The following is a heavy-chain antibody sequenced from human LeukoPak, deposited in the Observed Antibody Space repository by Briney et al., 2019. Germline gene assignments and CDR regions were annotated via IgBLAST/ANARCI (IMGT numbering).Heavy chain of an antibody. CDR3: ARGISIAAAGDAFDI. V-gene: IGHV3-7*01. Sequence: GGSLRLSCAASGFTFSSYSMNWVRQAPGKGLEWVANIKQDGSEKYYVDSVKGRFTISRDNAKNSLYLQMNSLRAEDTAVYYCARGISIAAAGDAFDIWGQGTMVTVSS. CDR2: IKQDGSEK. J-gene: IGHJ3*02. D-gene: IGHD6-13*01. CDR1: GFTFSSYS.